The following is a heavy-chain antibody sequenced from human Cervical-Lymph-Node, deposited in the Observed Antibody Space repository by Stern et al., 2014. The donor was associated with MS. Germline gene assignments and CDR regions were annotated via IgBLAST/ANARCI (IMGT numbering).Heavy chain of an antibody. J-gene: IGHJ6*02. CDR1: GYTFSGHY. Sequence: VHLVESGAEVKKPGASVKISCKASGYTFSGHYMHWVRQAPGQGLEWMGWINNNSSVTTYAHKFQGRVTMTRDTSITTAYMELSRLRSDDTAVYFCIRDSLSSASTIRNYYYGMDVWGQGTTVTVSS. V-gene: IGHV1-2*07. CDR3: IRDSLSSASTIRNYYYGMDV. CDR2: INNNSSVT. D-gene: IGHD5/OR15-5a*01.